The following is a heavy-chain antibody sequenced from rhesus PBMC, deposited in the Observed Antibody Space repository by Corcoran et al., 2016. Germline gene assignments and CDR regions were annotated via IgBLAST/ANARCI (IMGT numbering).Heavy chain of an antibody. CDR2: IYVSGSST. Sequence: QLQLQESGPGLVKPSETLSVTCAVSGGSISSSYWSWIRQAPGKGLERSGYIYVSGSSTNYNPSLKSRVTLSVETSKNQLSLKLSSVTTADTAVYYCARGVDYVRNYGLDSWGQGVVVTVSS. D-gene: IGHD4-29*01. CDR3: ARGVDYVRNYGLDS. CDR1: GGSISSSY. J-gene: IGHJ6*01. V-gene: IGHV4-169*01.